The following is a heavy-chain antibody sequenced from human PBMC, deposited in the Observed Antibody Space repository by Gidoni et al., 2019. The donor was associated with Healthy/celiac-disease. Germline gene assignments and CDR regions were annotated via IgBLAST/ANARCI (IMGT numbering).Heavy chain of an antibody. CDR2: IYYSGST. CDR3: ARDFFVSGLSTHDAFDI. V-gene: IGHV4-30-4*01. Sequence: GKGLEWIGYIYYSGSTYYNPSLKSRVTISVDTSKNQFSLKLSSVTAADTAVYYCARDFFVSGLSTHDAFDIWGQGTMVTVSS. J-gene: IGHJ3*02. D-gene: IGHD3-16*02.